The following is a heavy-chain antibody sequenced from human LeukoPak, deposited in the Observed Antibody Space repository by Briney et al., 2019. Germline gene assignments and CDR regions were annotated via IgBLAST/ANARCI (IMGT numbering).Heavy chain of an antibody. Sequence: SETLSLTCTVSGGSISSYYWSWIRQPPGKGLEWIGFIYYSGSTNYNPSLKSRVTISVDTSKNQFSLKLSSVTAADTAVYYCAREIDYGDNLRGFQYWGQGTLVTVSS. J-gene: IGHJ1*01. CDR1: GGSISSYY. CDR3: AREIDYGDNLRGFQY. D-gene: IGHD4-23*01. V-gene: IGHV4-59*01. CDR2: IYYSGST.